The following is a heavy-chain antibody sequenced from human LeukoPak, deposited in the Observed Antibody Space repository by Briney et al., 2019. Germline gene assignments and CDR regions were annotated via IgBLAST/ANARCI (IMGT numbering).Heavy chain of an antibody. J-gene: IGHJ4*02. CDR2: ISPGGGPT. CDR1: GFPFSSHG. Sequence: GGTLRLSCAGSGFPFSSHGMDWVRQAPGKGLEWVSGISPGGGPTYYADSVRGRFSISRDDLKNTVYLQMKNLTAEDTAVYYCAKDGAWLRFDGWGQGILVTVSS. CDR3: AKDGAWLRFDG. V-gene: IGHV3-23*01. D-gene: IGHD5-12*01.